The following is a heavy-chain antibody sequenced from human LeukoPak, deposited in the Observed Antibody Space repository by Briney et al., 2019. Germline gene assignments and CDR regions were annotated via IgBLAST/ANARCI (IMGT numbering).Heavy chain of an antibody. CDR3: ARGPRDRVGLGYYYYYMDV. CDR1: GGSFSGYY. V-gene: IGHV4-34*01. CDR2: INHSGST. J-gene: IGHJ6*03. Sequence: SETLSLTCAVYGGSFSGYYWSWIRQPPGKGLEWIGEINHSGSTNYNPSLKSRVTISVDTSKNQFSLKLSSVTAADTAVYYCARGPRDRVGLGYYYYYMDVWGKGTTVTVSS. D-gene: IGHD1-14*01.